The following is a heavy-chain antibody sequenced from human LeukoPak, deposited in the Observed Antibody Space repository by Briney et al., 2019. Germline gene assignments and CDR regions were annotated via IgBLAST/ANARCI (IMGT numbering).Heavy chain of an antibody. CDR1: GYTFTSYA. J-gene: IGHJ4*02. Sequence: RASVKVSCKASGYTFTSYAMHWVRQAPGQRLEWMGWINAGNGNTKYSQEFQGRVTITRDTSASTAYMELSSLRSEDMAVYYCARDYYPYGGNSGNFDYWGQGTLVTVSS. D-gene: IGHD4-23*01. CDR3: ARDYYPYGGNSGNFDY. V-gene: IGHV1-3*03. CDR2: INAGNGNT.